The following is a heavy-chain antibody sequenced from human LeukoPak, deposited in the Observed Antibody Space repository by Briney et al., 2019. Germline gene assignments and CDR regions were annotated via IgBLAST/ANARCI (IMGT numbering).Heavy chain of an antibody. V-gene: IGHV3-74*01. Sequence: PGGSLRLSCAASGFTFSSYWMHWVRQAPGKGLVWVSRINSDGSSTSYADSVKGRFTISRDNAKNTLYLQMNSLRAEDTAVYYCARNRIGYSYGLPYNNGWDVWGKGTTVTVSS. D-gene: IGHD5-18*01. J-gene: IGHJ6*04. CDR2: INSDGSST. CDR3: ARNRIGYSYGLPYNNGWDV. CDR1: GFTFSSYW.